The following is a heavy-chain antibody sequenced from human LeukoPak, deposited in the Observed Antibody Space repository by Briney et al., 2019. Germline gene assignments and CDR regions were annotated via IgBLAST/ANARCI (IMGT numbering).Heavy chain of an antibody. Sequence: ASVKVSCKASGYSFTGYHMHWVRQAPGQGLEWMGWINPNSGGTNYAQKFQGRVTMTRDTSISTAYMELSRLRSDDTAMYYCARDDCSSTSCYPPRYYYMDVWGKGTTVTVSS. CDR1: GYSFTGYH. CDR3: ARDDCSSTSCYPPRYYYMDV. V-gene: IGHV1-2*02. CDR2: INPNSGGT. D-gene: IGHD2-2*01. J-gene: IGHJ6*03.